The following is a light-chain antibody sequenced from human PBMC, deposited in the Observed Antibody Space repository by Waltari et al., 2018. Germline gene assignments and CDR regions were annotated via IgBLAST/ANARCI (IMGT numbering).Light chain of an antibody. CDR1: SSNIGSNS. CDR2: GNF. V-gene: IGLV1-47*01. CDR3: AVWDDNLYGVV. J-gene: IGLJ2*01. Sequence: QSVLTQPPSASGAPGQRVTISCSGSSSNIGSNSVYWYQQFPGTAPRLPIYGNFRGPVGVPGRFSGSKAGTAASLAISGLRSEDEADYYCAVWDDNLYGVVFGGGTKLTVL.